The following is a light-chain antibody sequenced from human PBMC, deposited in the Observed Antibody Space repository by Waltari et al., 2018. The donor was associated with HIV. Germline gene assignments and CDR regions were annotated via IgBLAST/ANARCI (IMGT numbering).Light chain of an antibody. CDR2: GAS. V-gene: IGKV3-20*01. CDR1: QTFTSNY. Sequence: EIVLTQSPHTLSLSPGERPTLSCRPSQTFTSNYLAWYQQKPGQAPRLLIYGASTSATGIPDRFSGSGSGTDFTLTISRLEPEDFAVYYCQQYGGSPPMNFGQGTRLEIK. J-gene: IGKJ5*01. CDR3: QQYGGSPPMN.